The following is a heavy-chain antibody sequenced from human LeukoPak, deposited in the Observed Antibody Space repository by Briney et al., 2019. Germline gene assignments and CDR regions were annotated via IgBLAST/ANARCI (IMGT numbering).Heavy chain of an antibody. CDR2: ITGTGSQLDDV. J-gene: IGHJ3*01. Sequence: PGGSLGLSCAASGFKFSGYSMNWVRQAPGSGLQWVSRITGTGSQLDDVDYADSVRGRFTISRDNGKDSLFLEMRGLRVEDTGIYFCARETGFADAFDFWGRGSLVTVSS. V-gene: IGHV3-21*03. CDR3: ARETGFADAFDF. CDR1: GFKFSGYS.